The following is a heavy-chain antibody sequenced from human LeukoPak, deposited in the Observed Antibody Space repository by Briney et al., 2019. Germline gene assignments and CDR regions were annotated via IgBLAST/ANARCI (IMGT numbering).Heavy chain of an antibody. Sequence: ASVKVSCKVSGYTPSELSMHWVRQARGKGLEWMGGFDPEYGETIYAQKFEGRITMTEDTSTDTPYMALSSLRSEDTAVYYCATEGRYGSGTYYMSYWGQGTLLTVSS. J-gene: IGHJ4*02. CDR2: FDPEYGET. CDR1: GYTPSELS. V-gene: IGHV1-24*01. CDR3: ATEGRYGSGTYYMSY. D-gene: IGHD3-10*01.